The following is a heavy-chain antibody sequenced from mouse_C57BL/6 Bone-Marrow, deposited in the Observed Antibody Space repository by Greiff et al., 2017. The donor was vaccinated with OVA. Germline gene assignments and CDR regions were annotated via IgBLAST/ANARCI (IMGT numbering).Heavy chain of an antibody. CDR2: IYPGNSDT. Sequence: DVQLQPSWTVLVRPGASVKMSCKTSGYTFTSYWMPWVKQRPGQGLEWIGAIYPGNSDTSYNQKFKGKAKLTAVPSASTADMALSSLTNEDSAVYYCTRPNLLWLRNYFDYWGQGTTLTGSA. CDR1: GYTFTSYW. CDR3: TRPNLLWLRNYFDY. D-gene: IGHD2-2*01. J-gene: IGHJ2*01. V-gene: IGHV1-5*01.